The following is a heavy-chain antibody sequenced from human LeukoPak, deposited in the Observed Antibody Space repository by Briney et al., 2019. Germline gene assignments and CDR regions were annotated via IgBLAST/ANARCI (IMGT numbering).Heavy chain of an antibody. J-gene: IGHJ4*02. CDR2: IIPILGIA. CDR1: GGTFSSYA. D-gene: IGHD3-22*01. CDR3: ARAVYYDSSGYYLDY. V-gene: IGHV1-69*04. Sequence: GSSVKVSCKASGGTFSSYAISWVRQAPGQGLEWMGRIIPILGIANYVQKFQGRVTITADKSTSTAYMELSSLRSEDTAVYYCARAVYYDSSGYYLDYWGQGTLVTVSS.